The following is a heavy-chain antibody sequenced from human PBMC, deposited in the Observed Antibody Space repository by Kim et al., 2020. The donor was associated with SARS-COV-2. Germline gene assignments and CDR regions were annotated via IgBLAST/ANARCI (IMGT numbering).Heavy chain of an antibody. CDR1: GGSVTSTTYY. D-gene: IGHD3-10*01. Sequence: SETLSLTCTVSGGSVTSTTYYWGWIRQPPGKGLEWIGTIYYSGSTYYNPSLKNRVTISVDTSKDQFSLKLSSVTAADTAVYYCAGYYGSGSYYGLDYWGQGTLVTVSS. V-gene: IGHV4-39*07. CDR3: AGYYGSGSYYGLDY. J-gene: IGHJ4*02. CDR2: IYYSGST.